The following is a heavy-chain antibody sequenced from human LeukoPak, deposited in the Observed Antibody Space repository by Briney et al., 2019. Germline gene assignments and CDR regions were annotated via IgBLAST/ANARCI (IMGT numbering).Heavy chain of an antibody. V-gene: IGHV3-15*01. J-gene: IGHJ4*02. CDR2: FKSKTDGGTT. Sequence: GGSLRLSCAASGFTFSKAWMSWVRQAPGKGLEWVGRFKSKTDGGTTDYAAPVKGRLIVSRDDSKNTLYLQMNSLRTEDTAVYFCTKDIGYFDYWGQGSLVTVSS. CDR1: GFTFSKAW. CDR3: TKDIGYFDY.